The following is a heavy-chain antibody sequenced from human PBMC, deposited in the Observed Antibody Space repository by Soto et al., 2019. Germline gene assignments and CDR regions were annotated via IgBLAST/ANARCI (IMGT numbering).Heavy chain of an antibody. CDR2: ISSTSSGI. Sequence: PGGSLRLSCTASGFTFSSHNMNWVRQAPGKGLEWISYISSTSSGIYYADSVKGRFTVSRDNAKNSVFLQMSSLRTEDTAIYYCTRDRCSSTSCYLDDWGQGTQVTVSS. J-gene: IGHJ4*02. CDR3: TRDRCSSTSCYLDD. V-gene: IGHV3-48*01. CDR1: GFTFSSHN. D-gene: IGHD2-2*01.